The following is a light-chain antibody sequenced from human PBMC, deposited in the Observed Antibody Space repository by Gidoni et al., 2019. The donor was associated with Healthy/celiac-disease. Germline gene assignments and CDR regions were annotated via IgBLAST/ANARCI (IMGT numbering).Light chain of an antibody. J-gene: IGKJ5*01. V-gene: IGKV3-20*01. CDR1: QSVSSSY. CDR2: GAS. CDR3: QQYGSSSIT. Sequence: EIVFTQSPGTLSLSPGERATLSCRASQSVSSSYLAWYRQKPGQAPRLLIYGASSRATGIPDRFSGSGSGTDFTLTISRLEPEDFAVYYCQQYGSSSITFGQGTRLEIK.